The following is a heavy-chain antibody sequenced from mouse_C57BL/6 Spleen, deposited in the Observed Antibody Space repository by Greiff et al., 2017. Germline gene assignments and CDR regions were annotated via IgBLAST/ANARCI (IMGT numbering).Heavy chain of an antibody. CDR3: ARDYYGSSGFAY. CDR1: GYTFTDYN. Sequence: EVKLQQSGPELVKPGASVKMSCKASGYTFTDYNMHWVKQSHGKSLEWIGYINPNNGGTSYNQKFKGKATLTVNKSSSTAYMELRSLTSEDSAVYYCARDYYGSSGFAYWGQGTLVTVSA. CDR2: INPNNGGT. V-gene: IGHV1-22*01. J-gene: IGHJ3*01. D-gene: IGHD1-1*01.